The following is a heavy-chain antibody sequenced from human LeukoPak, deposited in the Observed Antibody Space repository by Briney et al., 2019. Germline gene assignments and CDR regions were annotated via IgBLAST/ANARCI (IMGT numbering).Heavy chain of an antibody. CDR1: GYTFAGYY. J-gene: IGHJ4*02. Sequence: GASVKVSCKASGYTFAGYYMHWVRQAPGQGLEWMGWINPISGGTNYAQKFQGRVTMTRDTSISTAYMELSRLRSDDTAVYYCARSRGYSGYDLNFDYWGQGTLVTVSS. CDR3: ARSRGYSGYDLNFDY. CDR2: INPISGGT. D-gene: IGHD5-12*01. V-gene: IGHV1-2*02.